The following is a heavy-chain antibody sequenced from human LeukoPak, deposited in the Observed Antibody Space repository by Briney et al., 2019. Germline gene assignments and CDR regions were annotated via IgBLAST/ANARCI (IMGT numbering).Heavy chain of an antibody. Sequence: SVKVSCKASGGTFSSYAISWVRQAPGQGLEWMGGIIPIFGTANYAQKFQGRVTITADESTSTAYMELSSLRSEDTAVYYCARVAEQLSVGYYFDYWGQGTLVTVSS. J-gene: IGHJ4*02. D-gene: IGHD6-6*01. V-gene: IGHV1-69*13. CDR1: GGTFSSYA. CDR2: IIPIFGTA. CDR3: ARVAEQLSVGYYFDY.